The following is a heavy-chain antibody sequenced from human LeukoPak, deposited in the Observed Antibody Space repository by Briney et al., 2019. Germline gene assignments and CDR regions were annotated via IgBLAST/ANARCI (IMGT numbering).Heavy chain of an antibody. CDR2: ISWNSGSI. J-gene: IGHJ6*02. CDR1: GFTFDDYA. V-gene: IGHV3-9*01. CDR3: AGGTGWITDV. D-gene: IGHD6-19*01. Sequence: PGRSLRLSCAASGFTFDDYAMHWVRQAPGKGLEWVSGISWNSGSIGYADSVKGRFTISRDNARNSVYLQMYSLRVEDTAVYYCAGGTGWITDVWGQGTTVTVSS.